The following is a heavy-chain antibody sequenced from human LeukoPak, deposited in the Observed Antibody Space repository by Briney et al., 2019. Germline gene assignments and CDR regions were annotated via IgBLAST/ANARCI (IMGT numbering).Heavy chain of an antibody. CDR2: IHYSGST. D-gene: IGHD5-18*01. V-gene: IGHV4-61*05. CDR3: ARNLQLWKKNYYYYYMDV. CDR1: GGSISTSNYY. Sequence: SETLSLTCTVSGGSISTSNYYWGWIRQPPGKGLEWIGYIHYSGSTNYNPSLKSRVTISVDTSKNQFSLKLSSVTAADTAVYYCARNLQLWKKNYYYYYMDVWGKGTTVTISS. J-gene: IGHJ6*03.